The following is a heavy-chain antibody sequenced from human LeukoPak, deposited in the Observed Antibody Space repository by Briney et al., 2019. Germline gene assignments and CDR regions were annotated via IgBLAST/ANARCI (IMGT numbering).Heavy chain of an antibody. V-gene: IGHV3-30*04. CDR3: ARVGYYADDAFDI. J-gene: IGHJ3*02. D-gene: IGHD3-10*01. CDR1: GFTFSSYA. Sequence: GGSLRLSCAASGFTFSSYAMHWVRQAPGKGLEWVALISYDGSNKYHADSVKGRFTISRDNSKNSLYLQMNSLRAEDTAVYYCARVGYYADDAFDIWGQETMVTVSS. CDR2: ISYDGSNK.